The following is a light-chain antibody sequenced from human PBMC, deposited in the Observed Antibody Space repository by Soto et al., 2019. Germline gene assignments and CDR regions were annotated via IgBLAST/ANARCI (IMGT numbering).Light chain of an antibody. Sequence: HSVLTQAASVSVFPGQSSSISCTGTSSDVGGYNYVSWYQHHPGKAPKLIIYDVSNRPSGVSIRFSGSKSDNTASLTISGLQPEDEADYHCSSYATSNTRQIVFGTGTKVTVL. J-gene: IGLJ1*01. V-gene: IGLV2-14*03. CDR3: SSYATSNTRQIV. CDR2: DVS. CDR1: SSDVGGYNY.